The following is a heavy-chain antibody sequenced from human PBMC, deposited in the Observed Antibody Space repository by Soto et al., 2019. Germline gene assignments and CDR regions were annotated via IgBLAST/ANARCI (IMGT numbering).Heavy chain of an antibody. D-gene: IGHD1-26*01. CDR1: GGTFSSYA. Sequence: VASVKVSCKASGGTFSSYAISWVRQAPGQGLEWMGGIIPIFGTANYAQKFQGRVTITADESTSTAYMELSSLRSEDTAVYYCARDLFDSGSYYDDYWGQGTLVTVSS. V-gene: IGHV1-69*13. CDR2: IIPIFGTA. CDR3: ARDLFDSGSYYDDY. J-gene: IGHJ4*02.